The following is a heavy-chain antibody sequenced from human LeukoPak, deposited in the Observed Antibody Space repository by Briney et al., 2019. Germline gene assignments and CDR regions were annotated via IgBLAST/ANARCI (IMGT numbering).Heavy chain of an antibody. J-gene: IGHJ6*02. V-gene: IGHV1-69*01. Sequence: SVKVSCTASGGTFSSYAISWVRQAPGQGLEWMGGSIPIFGTANYAQKFQGRVTITADESTSTAYMELSSLRSDDTAVYYCARDQAHLEWDYNYYGMGVWGQGTTVTVSS. D-gene: IGHD3-3*01. CDR3: ARDQAHLEWDYNYYGMGV. CDR1: GGTFSSYA. CDR2: SIPIFGTA.